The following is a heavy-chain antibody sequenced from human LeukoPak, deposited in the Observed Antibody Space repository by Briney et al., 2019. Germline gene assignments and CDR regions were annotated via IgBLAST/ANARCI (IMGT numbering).Heavy chain of an antibody. CDR1: GXTLSSYW. J-gene: IGHJ4*02. CDR3: ARAGDSYYFDY. D-gene: IGHD7-27*01. CDR2: ISSDGSGT. V-gene: IGHV3-74*01. Sequence: GGSLRLSCAASGXTLSSYWVHWVRQAPGKGLVWVSRISSDGSGTNYADSVRGRFTISRDNSKNTVYLQMNSLRAEDTAVYYCARAGDSYYFDYWGQGTLVTVSS.